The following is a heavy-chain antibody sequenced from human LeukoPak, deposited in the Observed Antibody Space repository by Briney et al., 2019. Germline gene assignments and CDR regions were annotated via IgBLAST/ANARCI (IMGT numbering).Heavy chain of an antibody. Sequence: GSLRLSCAASGLIFSNYWMTWVRQAPGKGLEWVANIKEDGSETYYVDSVKGRFTISRDNDKNTLYLQMNSLRAEDTAVYYCEAYGSVWGQGTLVIVSS. CDR3: EAYGSV. V-gene: IGHV3-7*03. J-gene: IGHJ4*02. CDR1: GLIFSNYW. D-gene: IGHD3-10*01. CDR2: IKEDGSET.